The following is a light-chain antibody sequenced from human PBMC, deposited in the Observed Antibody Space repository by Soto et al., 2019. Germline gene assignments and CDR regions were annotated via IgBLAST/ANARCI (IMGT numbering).Light chain of an antibody. J-gene: IGKJ3*01. CDR3: QQYGSSPFT. Sequence: EIVLTQSPGTLSLSPGERATLSCRASQSVSSSYLAWYQQKPGQAPRLLIYGASTRATGSPDRFSGGGSGTDVTLTISRLEPEDFAVYYCQQYGSSPFTFGPGTKVDI. CDR2: GAS. V-gene: IGKV3-20*01. CDR1: QSVSSSY.